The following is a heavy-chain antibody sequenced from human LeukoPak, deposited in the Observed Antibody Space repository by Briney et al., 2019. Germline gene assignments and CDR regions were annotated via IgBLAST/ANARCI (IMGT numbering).Heavy chain of an antibody. V-gene: IGHV4-59*12. D-gene: IGHD3-22*01. Sequence: SETLSLTCTVSGDSITSYNWNWIRQPPGKGLEWIGYFSYSGSTNYNPSLKSRVTMSVDTSKNQFSLKLSSVTAADTAVYYCARESKSYDGSGYYHDYWGQGPLVTVSS. CDR2: FSYSGST. CDR3: ARESKSYDGSGYYHDY. CDR1: GDSITSYN. J-gene: IGHJ4*02.